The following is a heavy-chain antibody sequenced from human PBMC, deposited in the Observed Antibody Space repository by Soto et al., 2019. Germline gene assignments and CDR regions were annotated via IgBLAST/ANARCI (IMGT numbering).Heavy chain of an antibody. CDR3: ARWGIVVVPAAYYGMDV. CDR2: INPSGGST. Sequence: WASVKVSCKASGYTFTSYYMHWVRQAPGQGLEWMGIINPSGGSTSYAQKFQGRVTMTRDTSTSTVYMELSSLRSEDTAVYYCARWGIVVVPAAYYGMDVWGQGTTVTVSS. CDR1: GYTFTSYY. D-gene: IGHD2-2*01. J-gene: IGHJ6*02. V-gene: IGHV1-46*01.